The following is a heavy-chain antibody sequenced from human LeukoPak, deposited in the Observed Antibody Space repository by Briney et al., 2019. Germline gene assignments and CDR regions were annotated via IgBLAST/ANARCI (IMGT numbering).Heavy chain of an antibody. CDR1: GFTLSTYA. CDR3: AKDGYNWIAFDD. D-gene: IGHD1-20*01. J-gene: IGHJ4*02. Sequence: PGRSLRLSCAASGFTLSTYAMHWVRQAPGKGLEWVAYISGTGFTTYYADSVKGRFTISSDSSKNTLFLQMNSLRAEDTAIYYCAKDGYNWIAFDDWGQGTLVTVSS. V-gene: IGHV3-23*01. CDR2: ISGTGFTT.